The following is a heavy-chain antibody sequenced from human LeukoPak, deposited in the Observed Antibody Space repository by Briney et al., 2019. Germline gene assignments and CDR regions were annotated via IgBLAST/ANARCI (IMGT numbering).Heavy chain of an antibody. CDR1: GYTFTGYY. CDR3: ASRGYSSGGYGMDV. J-gene: IGHJ6*02. CDR2: TNPNSGGT. Sequence: ASVKVSCKASGYTFTGYYMHWVRHAPGQGLEWMGWTNPNSGGTNYAQNFQGRVTMTRDTSISTAYMELSRLRSDDTAVYYCASRGYSSGGYGMDVWGQGTTVTVSS. D-gene: IGHD6-19*01. V-gene: IGHV1-2*02.